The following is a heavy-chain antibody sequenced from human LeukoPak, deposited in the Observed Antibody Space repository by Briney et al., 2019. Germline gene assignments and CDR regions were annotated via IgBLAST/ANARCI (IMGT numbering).Heavy chain of an antibody. D-gene: IGHD2-2*01. V-gene: IGHV4-59*08. CDR3: ARVSKYFHVVPAAMGWFDP. J-gene: IGHJ5*02. Sequence: SETLSLTCTVSGGSISTYYWSWIRQPPGKGLEWIGYIYYSGSINYNPSLESRVTIFVDTSKNEFSLNMSSVTAADTAVYYCARVSKYFHVVPAAMGWFDPWGQGTLVTVSS. CDR1: GGSISTYY. CDR2: IYYSGSI.